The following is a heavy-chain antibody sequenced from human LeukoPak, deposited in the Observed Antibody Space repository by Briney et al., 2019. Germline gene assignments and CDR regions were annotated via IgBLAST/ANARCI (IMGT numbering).Heavy chain of an antibody. J-gene: IGHJ6*03. CDR2: ISSSGSTI. Sequence: PGGSLRLSCAASGFTFSDYYMSWIRQAPGKGLEWVSYISSSGSTIYYADSVKGRFTISRDNAKNSLYLQMNSLRAEDTAVYYCARAPAEERRYYYYYMDVWGKGTTVTVSS. D-gene: IGHD2/OR15-2a*01. CDR1: GFTFSDYY. V-gene: IGHV3-11*04. CDR3: ARAPAEERRYYYYYMDV.